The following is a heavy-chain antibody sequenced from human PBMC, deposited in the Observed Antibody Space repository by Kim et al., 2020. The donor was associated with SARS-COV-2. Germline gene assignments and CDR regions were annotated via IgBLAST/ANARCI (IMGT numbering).Heavy chain of an antibody. D-gene: IGHD2-2*01. CDR2: IYYSGST. CDR3: ARLYCSSTSCYLGNYYYG. Sequence: SETLSLTCTVSGGSISSYYWSWIRQPPGKGLEWIGYIYYSGSTNYNPSLKSRVTISVDTSKNQFSLKLSSVTAADTAVYYCARLYCSSTSCYLGNYYYG. CDR1: GGSISSYY. J-gene: IGHJ6*01. V-gene: IGHV4-59*08.